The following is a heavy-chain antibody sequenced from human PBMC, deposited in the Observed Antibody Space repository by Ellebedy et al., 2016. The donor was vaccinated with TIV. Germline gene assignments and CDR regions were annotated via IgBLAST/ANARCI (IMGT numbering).Heavy chain of an antibody. CDR1: GFTFSDYA. J-gene: IGHJ1*01. D-gene: IGHD4-23*01. CDR3: AKDQGSTVVSKGRDF. Sequence: GGSLRLXXAASGFTFSDYAMSWVRQAPGKGLHWVSSISFSGGYTSYADSVKGRFTISRDNSKNTLHLQMNSLRADDTAIYYCAKDQGSTVVSKGRDFWGQGTLVTVSS. V-gene: IGHV3-23*01. CDR2: ISFSGGYT.